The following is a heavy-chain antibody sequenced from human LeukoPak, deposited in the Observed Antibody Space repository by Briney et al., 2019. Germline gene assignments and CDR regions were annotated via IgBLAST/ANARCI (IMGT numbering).Heavy chain of an antibody. Sequence: ASVKVSCKASWYTFSGGYVRWARQAPGQGLEWMGWINPNSGGTNYAQKFQGRVTMTRDTSISTAYMELSSLRSDDTVVYYCARRRNVQVWPPFDYWCQGTLVTVSS. D-gene: IGHD5-18*01. CDR2: INPNSGGT. J-gene: IGHJ4*02. CDR1: WYTFSGGY. CDR3: ARRRNVQVWPPFDY. V-gene: IGHV1-2*02.